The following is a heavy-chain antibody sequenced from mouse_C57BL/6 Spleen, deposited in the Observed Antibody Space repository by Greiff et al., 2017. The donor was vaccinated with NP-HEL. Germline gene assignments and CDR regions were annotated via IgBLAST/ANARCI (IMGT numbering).Heavy chain of an antibody. Sequence: QVQLQQSGAELVRPGASVKLSCKASGYTFTDYYITWVKQRPGQGLEWIARIYPGSGSTYYNEKFKGKATLTAEKSSSTAYMQLSSLTSEDSAVYFCARGEYGSSYGFAYWGQGTLVTVSA. CDR3: ARGEYGSSYGFAY. J-gene: IGHJ3*01. CDR1: GYTFTDYY. CDR2: IYPGSGST. D-gene: IGHD1-1*01. V-gene: IGHV1-76*01.